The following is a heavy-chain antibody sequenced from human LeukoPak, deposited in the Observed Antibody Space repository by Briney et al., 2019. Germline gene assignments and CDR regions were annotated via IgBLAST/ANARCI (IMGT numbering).Heavy chain of an antibody. CDR2: IYYSGST. CDR1: GGSISSGGYY. CDR3: ARVPKREDAFDI. D-gene: IGHD6-25*01. V-gene: IGHV4-31*03. J-gene: IGHJ3*02. Sequence: PSETLSLTCTVSGGSISSGGYYWSWIRQHPGKGLEWIGYIYYSGSTYYNPSLKSRVTISVDTSKNQFSLKLSSVTAADTAVYYCARVPKREDAFDIWGQGTMVTVSS.